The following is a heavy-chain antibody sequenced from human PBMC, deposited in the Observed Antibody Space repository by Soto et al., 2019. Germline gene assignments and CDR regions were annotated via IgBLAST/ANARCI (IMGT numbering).Heavy chain of an antibody. CDR2: ISYSGNT. Sequence: QLQLQESGPGLVKPSETLSLTCTVSGGSIRTSGYSWGWIRRPPEQGLEWIATISYSGNTYYNPSAHSRVTMAVDTSTNRFSLKLSCVTASATSVYYCARHRYCGGATCYRLDNWFYPWCQGTLVIVSS. V-gene: IGHV4-39*01. J-gene: IGHJ5*02. D-gene: IGHD2-15*01. CDR3: ARHRYCGGATCYRLDNWFYP. CDR1: GGSIRTSGYS.